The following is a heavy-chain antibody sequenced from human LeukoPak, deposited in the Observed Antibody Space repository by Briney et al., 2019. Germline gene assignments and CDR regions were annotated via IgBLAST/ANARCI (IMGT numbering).Heavy chain of an antibody. Sequence: SETLSLTCAVSGGSINNNKWWNWVRQPPGKGLEWIGEIHPSGSTRYNPSLKSRLSISIDKSNDQVSLKLSSVTAADTAVYYCATYHDISSGYTFDSWGQGALVTVSS. CDR1: GGSINNNKW. CDR3: ATYHDISSGYTFDS. CDR2: IHPSGST. J-gene: IGHJ4*02. V-gene: IGHV4-4*02. D-gene: IGHD3-9*01.